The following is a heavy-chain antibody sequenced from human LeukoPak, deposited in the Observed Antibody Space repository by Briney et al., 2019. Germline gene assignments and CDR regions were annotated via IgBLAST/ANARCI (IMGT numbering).Heavy chain of an antibody. D-gene: IGHD3-3*02. CDR1: GYTFTGYY. J-gene: IGHJ6*03. V-gene: IGHV1-2*02. CDR3: ASGRTIFYYYMDV. CDR2: IMPHSGDT. Sequence: GASVKVSCKASGYTFTGYYIHWVRPAPGQRLEWMGWIMPHSGDTNYAQKFQGRVTMTRDTSISTVYMELSRLRFDDTAVYYCASGRTIFYYYMDVWGKGTTVTISS.